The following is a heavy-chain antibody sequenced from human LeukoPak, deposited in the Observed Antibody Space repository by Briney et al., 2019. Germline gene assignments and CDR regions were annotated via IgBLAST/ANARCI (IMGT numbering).Heavy chain of an antibody. Sequence: PGRSLRLSCAASGFTFDDYAMHWVRQAPGKGLEWVSGISWNSGSIGYADSVKGRFTISRDNAKNSLYLQLNSLRADDTAVYYCAKDTHYDFWSGRPPTEYGMDVWGQGTTVTVSS. D-gene: IGHD3-3*01. V-gene: IGHV3-9*01. CDR2: ISWNSGSI. J-gene: IGHJ6*02. CDR3: AKDTHYDFWSGRPPTEYGMDV. CDR1: GFTFDDYA.